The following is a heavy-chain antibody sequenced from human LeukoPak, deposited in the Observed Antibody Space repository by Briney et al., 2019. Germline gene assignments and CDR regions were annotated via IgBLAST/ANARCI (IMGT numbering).Heavy chain of an antibody. D-gene: IGHD3-22*01. CDR1: GYSISSGYY. Sequence: PSETLSLTCTVSGYSISSGYYWGWIRQPPGKGLEWIGSIYHSGSTYYNPSLKSRVTISVDTSKNQFSLKLSSVTAADTAVYYCARVRAYYYDSSGPIDYWGQGTLVTVSS. CDR2: IYHSGST. J-gene: IGHJ4*02. V-gene: IGHV4-38-2*02. CDR3: ARVRAYYYDSSGPIDY.